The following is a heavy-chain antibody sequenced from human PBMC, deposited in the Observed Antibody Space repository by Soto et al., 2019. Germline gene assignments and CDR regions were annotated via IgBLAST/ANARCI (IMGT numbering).Heavy chain of an antibody. CDR1: GCSFSDYS. Sequence: QVHLVESGGDLVKPGGSLRLSCVASGCSFSDYSMTWMRQAPGGGLDFVAFISNIAITDYYTDSVKGRFTNSRDNAMKLVYLQMDILRAEDAAVYYCARDLYQMLSHKHFYYLLGVWATGTTVTVSS. J-gene: IGHJ6*04. CDR3: ARDLYQMLSHKHFYYLLGV. D-gene: IGHD2-2*01. CDR2: ISNIAITD. V-gene: IGHV3-11*01.